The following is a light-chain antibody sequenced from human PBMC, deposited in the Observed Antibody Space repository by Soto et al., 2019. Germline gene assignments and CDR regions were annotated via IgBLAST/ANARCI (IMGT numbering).Light chain of an antibody. J-gene: IGKJ1*01. CDR3: QQYDSSPRT. V-gene: IGKV3-20*01. CDR2: GAS. Sequence: EIVLTQSPGTLSLSPGERATLSCRASQSVSSSFLAWYQQKPGQAPRLLIYGASSRATGIPDRFSGSGSGTDVTLTISRLEPEDFAVYYCQQYDSSPRTFCQGTKVEIK. CDR1: QSVSSSF.